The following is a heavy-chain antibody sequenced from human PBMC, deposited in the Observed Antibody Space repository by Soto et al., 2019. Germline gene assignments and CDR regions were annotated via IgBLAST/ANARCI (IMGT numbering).Heavy chain of an antibody. Sequence: SVKVCCQASGGTFSSYAIIWVRHAPGQGLEWMGGIIPIFGTANYAQKFQGRVTITADESTSTAYMELSSLRSEDTAVYYCARQNTYYYDSSGPFVSAFDIWGQGTMVTVSS. CDR1: GGTFSSYA. V-gene: IGHV1-69*13. CDR2: IIPIFGTA. CDR3: ARQNTYYYDSSGPFVSAFDI. D-gene: IGHD3-22*01. J-gene: IGHJ3*02.